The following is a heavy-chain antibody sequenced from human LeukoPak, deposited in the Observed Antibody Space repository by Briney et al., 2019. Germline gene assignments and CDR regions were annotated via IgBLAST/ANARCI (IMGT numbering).Heavy chain of an antibody. CDR3: ARGGTVVTHAFDI. D-gene: IGHD4-23*01. CDR2: ISSSSSYI. J-gene: IGHJ3*02. V-gene: IGHV3-21*01. CDR1: GFTFSSYS. Sequence: GGSLRLSCAASGFTFSSYSMNWVRQAPGKGLEWVSSISSSSSYIYYGDSVKGRFTISRDNAKNSLYLQTNSLRTGDTAVYYCARGGTVVTHAFDIWGQGTMVIVSS.